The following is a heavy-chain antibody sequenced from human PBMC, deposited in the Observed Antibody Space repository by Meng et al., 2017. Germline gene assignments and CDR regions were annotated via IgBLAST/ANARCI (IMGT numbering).Heavy chain of an antibody. CDR1: GFTFDDYT. Sequence: EVLLVESGVGFLQPGASLVLSCASSGFTFDDYTLHWVRQAPGKGRELVSLISGDGGSTYYADSVKGLYTIARNNSKNSQYLQMNSLRTEDTALYYCAKGPHGPQYFEYWGQGTLVTVSS. D-gene: IGHD5-24*01. V-gene: IGHV3-43*01. J-gene: IGHJ4*02. CDR2: ISGDGGST. CDR3: AKGPHGPQYFEY.